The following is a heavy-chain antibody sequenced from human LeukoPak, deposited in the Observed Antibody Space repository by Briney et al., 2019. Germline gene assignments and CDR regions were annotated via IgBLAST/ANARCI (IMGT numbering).Heavy chain of an antibody. Sequence: GGSLRLSCAASGFTFSSYEMNWVRQAPGKGLEWVSYISSSGSTIYYADSVKGRFTISRDNAKNSLYLLMNSLRAEDTAVYYCARPNITYCGGDCSFDYWGQGTLVTVSS. J-gene: IGHJ4*02. CDR2: ISSSGSTI. V-gene: IGHV3-48*03. D-gene: IGHD2-21*02. CDR3: ARPNITYCGGDCSFDY. CDR1: GFTFSSYE.